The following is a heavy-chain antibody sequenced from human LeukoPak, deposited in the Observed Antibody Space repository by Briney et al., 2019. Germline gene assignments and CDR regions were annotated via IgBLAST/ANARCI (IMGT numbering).Heavy chain of an antibody. CDR3: ASSGWYRGY. CDR1: GGSFSGYY. Sequence: PSETLSLTCAVYGGSFSGYYWSWIRQPPGKGLEWIGEINHSGSTNYNPSLKSRVTISVDTSKNQFSLKLGSVTAADTAVYYCASSGWYRGYWGQGTLVTVSS. D-gene: IGHD6-19*01. V-gene: IGHV4-34*01. CDR2: INHSGST. J-gene: IGHJ4*02.